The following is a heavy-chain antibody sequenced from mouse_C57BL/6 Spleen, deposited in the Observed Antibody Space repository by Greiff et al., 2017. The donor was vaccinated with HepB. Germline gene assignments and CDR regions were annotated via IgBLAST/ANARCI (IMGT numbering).Heavy chain of an antibody. CDR1: GYTFTDYY. V-gene: IGHV1-84*01. CDR3: ARGDDGYPNWYFDV. J-gene: IGHJ1*03. Sequence: QVHVKQSGPELVKPGASVKISCKASGYTFTDYYINWVKQRPGQGLEWIGWIYPGSGNTKYNEKFKGKATLTVDTSSSTAYMQLSSLTSEDSAVYFCARGDDGYPNWYFDVWGTGTTVTVSS. CDR2: IYPGSGNT. D-gene: IGHD2-3*01.